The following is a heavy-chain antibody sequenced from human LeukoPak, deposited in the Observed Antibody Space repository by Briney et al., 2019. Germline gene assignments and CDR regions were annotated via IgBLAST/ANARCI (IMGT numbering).Heavy chain of an antibody. Sequence: GGSLRLSCTASGFTFGDYAMSWVRQAPGKGLEWVGFIRSKAYGGTTEYAASVKGGFTISRDDSKSIAYLQMNSLKTEDTAVYYCTRDPLEVVVVPAAMYGYWGQGTLVTVSS. V-gene: IGHV3-49*04. CDR2: IRSKAYGGTT. CDR1: GFTFGDYA. J-gene: IGHJ4*02. CDR3: TRDPLEVVVVPAAMYGY. D-gene: IGHD2-2*01.